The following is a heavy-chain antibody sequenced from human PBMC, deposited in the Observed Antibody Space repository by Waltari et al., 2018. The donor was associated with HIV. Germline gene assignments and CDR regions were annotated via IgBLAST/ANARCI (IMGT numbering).Heavy chain of an antibody. J-gene: IGHJ5*02. D-gene: IGHD2-21*01. CDR3: ARVVASAGLRFDR. Sequence: QESGPGLVKPSETLSLTCSVSGDSVGSGSYYWSWMRQPPGKGLAWIGNIDYTGRANYNPSLKTRVTISADTSKNHLSLKLTSVTAGDTAIYYCARVVASAGLRFDRWGQGSLVTVSS. V-gene: IGHV4-61*03. CDR1: GDSVGSGSYY. CDR2: IDYTGRA.